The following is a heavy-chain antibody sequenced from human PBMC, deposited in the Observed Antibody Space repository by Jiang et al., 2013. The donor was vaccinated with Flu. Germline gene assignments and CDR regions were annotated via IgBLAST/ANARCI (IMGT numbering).Heavy chain of an antibody. J-gene: IGHJ6*02. CDR3: ARGSSSWYSGYYYYGMDV. D-gene: IGHD6-13*01. CDR1: SSSSYY. CDR2: SIIVGAP. Sequence: SSSSYYWGWIRQPQGRGWSGLGVSIIVGAPTTTRTLKSRVTISVDTSKNQFSLKLSSVTAADTAVYYCARGSSSWYSGYYYYGMDVWGQGTTVTVSS. V-gene: IGHV4-39*01.